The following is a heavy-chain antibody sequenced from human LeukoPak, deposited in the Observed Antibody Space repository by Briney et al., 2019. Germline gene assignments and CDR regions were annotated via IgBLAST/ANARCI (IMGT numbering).Heavy chain of an antibody. J-gene: IGHJ3*01. CDR2: MNPNSGNT. V-gene: IGHV1-8*03. CDR1: RYTFTSYD. D-gene: IGHD1-26*01. CDR3: ARVESGAFDF. Sequence: ASVKVSCKASRYTFTSYDINWVGQATGQGLEWVGWMNPNSGNTGYAQKFQGRLTLTRNTSISTASIELSSLRSEDTAVYYCARVESGAFDFWGQGTMVTVSS.